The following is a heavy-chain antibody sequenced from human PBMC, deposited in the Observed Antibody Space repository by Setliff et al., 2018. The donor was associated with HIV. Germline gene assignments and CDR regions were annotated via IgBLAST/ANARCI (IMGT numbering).Heavy chain of an antibody. V-gene: IGHV3-23*01. CDR1: GLTFSSYA. CDR3: AKNPGRSGYYA. CDR2: ISGSGGSP. Sequence: GGSLRLSCAASGLTFSSYAMSWVRQAPGKGLEWVSSISGSGGSPYYADSVKGRFTISRDNSKNTLYLQMNSLGAEDTAVYYWAKNPGRSGYYAWGREPWSPSPQ. J-gene: IGHJ5*02. D-gene: IGHD3-22*01.